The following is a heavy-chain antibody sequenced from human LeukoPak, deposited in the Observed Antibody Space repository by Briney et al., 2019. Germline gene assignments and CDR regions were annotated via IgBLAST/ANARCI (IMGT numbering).Heavy chain of an antibody. CDR1: GYIFTSYW. CDR3: ARGIDQFDY. J-gene: IGHJ4*02. Sequence: GESLKISRKTSGYIFTSYWIAWVRQMPGKGLEWMGIIYAGDSDTRYSPSFQGQVTISADKSISTAYLQWSSLKVSDTAMYYCARGIDQFDYWGQGTLVTVSA. V-gene: IGHV5-51*01. D-gene: IGHD2-2*01. CDR2: IYAGDSDT.